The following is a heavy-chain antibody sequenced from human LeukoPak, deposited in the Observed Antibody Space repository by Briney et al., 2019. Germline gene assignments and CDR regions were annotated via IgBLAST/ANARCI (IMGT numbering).Heavy chain of an antibody. Sequence: PGRSLRLSCAASGFTFDDYAMHWVRQAPGKGLEWVSGISWNSGSIGYADSVKGRFTISRHNAKNSLYLQMNSLRAEDMALYYCAKASSSWYPRDAFDIWGQGTMVTVSS. CDR2: ISWNSGSI. CDR1: GFTFDDYA. CDR3: AKASSSWYPRDAFDI. V-gene: IGHV3-9*03. J-gene: IGHJ3*02. D-gene: IGHD6-13*01.